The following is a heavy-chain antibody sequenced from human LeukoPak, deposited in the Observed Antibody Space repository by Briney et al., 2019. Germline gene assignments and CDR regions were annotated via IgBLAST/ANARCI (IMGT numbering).Heavy chain of an antibody. J-gene: IGHJ4*02. CDR3: ARGGWVRGVLTRTGLDY. CDR1: GGSMSSSSYY. Sequence: SETLSLTCTVSGGSMSSSSYYWGWIRQAPGKGLEWIGSIYYSGSTYYNPSLKSRVPISVDTSKNQFSLKLSSVTAADTAVYYCARGGWVRGVLTRTGLDYWGQGTLGTVSS. D-gene: IGHD3-10*01. CDR2: IYYSGST. V-gene: IGHV4-39*07.